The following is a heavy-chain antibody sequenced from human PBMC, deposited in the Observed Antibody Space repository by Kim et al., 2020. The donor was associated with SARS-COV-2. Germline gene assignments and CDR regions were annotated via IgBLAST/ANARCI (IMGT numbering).Heavy chain of an antibody. Sequence: ETLSLTCAASGFTFSSYALSWVRQAPGKGLEWVSGVSGTGGSTYYADSVKRRFTISRDNSKNTLYLQMNSLSAGDTALYSCARQGPAANYFDFWGQGTLVTVSS. V-gene: IGHV3-23*01. CDR2: VSGTGGST. CDR3: ARQGPAANYFDF. J-gene: IGHJ4*02. CDR1: GFTFSSYA.